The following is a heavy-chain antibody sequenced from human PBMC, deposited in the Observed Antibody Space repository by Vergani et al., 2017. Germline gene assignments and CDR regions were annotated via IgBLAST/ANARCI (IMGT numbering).Heavy chain of an antibody. J-gene: IGHJ2*01. D-gene: IGHD6-19*01. CDR1: GFTFSDYY. Sequence: QVQLVESGGGLVKPGGSLRLSCAASGFTFSDYYMSWIRQAPGKGLEWVSYISSSSSYTNYADSVKGRFTISRDNAKNSLYLQMNSLRAEDTAVYYCARHHLGAVAGTDWYFDLWGRGTLVTVSS. CDR3: ARHHLGAVAGTDWYFDL. CDR2: ISSSSSYT. V-gene: IGHV3-11*05.